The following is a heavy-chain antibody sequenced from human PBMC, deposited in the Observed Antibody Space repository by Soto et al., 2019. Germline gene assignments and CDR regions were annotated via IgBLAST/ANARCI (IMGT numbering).Heavy chain of an antibody. V-gene: IGHV4-39*01. Sequence: SETLSLTCTVSGGSISSSSYYWGWIRQPPGKGLEWIGSISYSGSTYYNPSLKSRVTLSVDTSKNQFSLKLTSVTAADTAVYYCARRRYSIGWSTNWFDPWGQGTLVTVSS. CDR3: ARRRYSIGWSTNWFDP. CDR2: ISYSGST. CDR1: GGSISSSSYY. J-gene: IGHJ5*02. D-gene: IGHD6-19*01.